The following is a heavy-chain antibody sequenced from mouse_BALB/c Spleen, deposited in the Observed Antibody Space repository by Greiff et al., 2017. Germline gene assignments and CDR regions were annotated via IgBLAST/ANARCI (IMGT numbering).Heavy chain of an antibody. D-gene: IGHD1-1*01. J-gene: IGHJ2*01. CDR1: GFSLTDYG. CDR3: AKTLYYYGSSPFDY. V-gene: IGHV2-6-5*01. Sequence: VMLVESGPGLVAPSQSLSITCTVSGFSLTDYGVSWLRQPPGKGLEWLGVIWGGGSTYYNSALKSRLGISKDNSKSQVFLKMNSLQTDDTAMYYCAKTLYYYGSSPFDYWGQGTTLTVSS. CDR2: IWGGGST.